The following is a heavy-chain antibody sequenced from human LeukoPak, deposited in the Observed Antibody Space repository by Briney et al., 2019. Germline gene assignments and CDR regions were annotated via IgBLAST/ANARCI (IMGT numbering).Heavy chain of an antibody. D-gene: IGHD5-18*01. CDR3: ARHGYSYGYRGFDY. Sequence: PSGTLSLTCAVSGGSISSDKWWSWVRQPPGKGLEWIGEIYHSGSTNYNPSLKSRVTISADKSTNQFSLKLSSVTAADTAVYYCARHGYSYGYRGFDYWGQGTLVTVSS. CDR1: GGSISSDKW. V-gene: IGHV4-4*02. J-gene: IGHJ4*02. CDR2: IYHSGST.